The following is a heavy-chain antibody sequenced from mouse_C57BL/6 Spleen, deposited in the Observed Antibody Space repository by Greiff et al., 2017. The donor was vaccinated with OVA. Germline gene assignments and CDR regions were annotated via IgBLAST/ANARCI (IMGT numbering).Heavy chain of an antibody. CDR3: ARSGGLLRPLAMDY. CDR2: INPSTGGT. V-gene: IGHV1-42*01. CDR1: GYSFTGYY. Sequence: EVQLQQSGPELVKPGASVKISCKASGYSFTGYYMNWVKQSPEKSLEWIGEINPSTGGTTYNQKFKAKATLTVDKSSSTAYMQLKSLTSEDSAVYYCARSGGLLRPLAMDYWGQGTSVTVSS. D-gene: IGHD1-2*01. J-gene: IGHJ4*01.